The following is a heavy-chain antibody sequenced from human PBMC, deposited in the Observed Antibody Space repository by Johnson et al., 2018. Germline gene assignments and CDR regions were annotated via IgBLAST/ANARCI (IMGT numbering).Heavy chain of an antibody. Sequence: VQLLESGGGVVQPGRSLRLSCAASGFTFSSYGMHWVRQAPGKGLEWVAVISYDGSNKYYADSVKGRFTISRDNSKNTLYLQMNSRRAEDRAVYYCAKDGVGYRYGQYYYMDVWGKGTTVTVSS. J-gene: IGHJ6*03. CDR2: ISYDGSNK. CDR3: AKDGVGYRYGQYYYMDV. D-gene: IGHD5-18*01. V-gene: IGHV3-30*18. CDR1: GFTFSSYG.